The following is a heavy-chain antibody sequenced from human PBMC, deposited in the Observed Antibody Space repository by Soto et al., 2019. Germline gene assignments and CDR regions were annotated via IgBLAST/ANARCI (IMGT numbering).Heavy chain of an antibody. CDR2: MSPKTANT. J-gene: IGHJ5*01. CDR1: GYTFTSYG. Sequence: ASVKVSCKAYGYTFTSYGISWVRQTAGQGLEWMGWMSPKTANTGYAQKFQGRVTMTRSTSISTAYMELSSLTSEDTAVYYCTGGPPNWGYDSWGQGTLVTVSS. V-gene: IGHV1-8*01. CDR3: TGGPPNWGYDS. D-gene: IGHD7-27*01.